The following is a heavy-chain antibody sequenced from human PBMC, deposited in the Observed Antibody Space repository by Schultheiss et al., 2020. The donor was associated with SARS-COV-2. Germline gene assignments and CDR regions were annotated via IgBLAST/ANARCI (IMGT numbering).Heavy chain of an antibody. J-gene: IGHJ6*02. V-gene: IGHV3-48*04. CDR2: INSRSTLI. CDR1: GFTFNVYN. CDR3: AKDGPDPYYYGMDV. Sequence: GGSLRLSCVASGFTFNVYNMDWVRQAPGKGLQWVSYINSRSTLIYYADSVKGRFTISRDNAKNSLYLQMNSLRAEDTAVYYCAKDGPDPYYYGMDVWGQGTTVTVSS.